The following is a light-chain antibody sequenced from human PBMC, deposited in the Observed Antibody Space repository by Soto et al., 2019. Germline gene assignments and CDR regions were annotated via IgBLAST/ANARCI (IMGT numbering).Light chain of an antibody. CDR2: EAS. CDR1: HGIFGW. J-gene: IGKJ1*01. Sequence: DIQMTQSPSTLSASVGDRVTITCRASHGIFGWLAWYQQKPGKAPNLLIYEASTLKSGVPSRFSGSKSGTEFTLTISSLQPDDFATYYCQQFGTFGQGTKVEIK. CDR3: QQFGT. V-gene: IGKV1-5*01.